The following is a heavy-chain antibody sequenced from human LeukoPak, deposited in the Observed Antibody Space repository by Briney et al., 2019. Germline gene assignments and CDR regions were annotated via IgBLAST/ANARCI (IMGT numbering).Heavy chain of an antibody. J-gene: IGHJ5*02. Sequence: SETLSLTCTVSGGSISTNDYYWGWIRQPPEQRLEWIGSIYYNGDTYYNPSLKSRVTISVDTSKNRFSLKVASVTAADTAVYYCAKTRSTSRQPNWFDPWGQGTLVTVSS. D-gene: IGHD2-2*01. V-gene: IGHV4-39*07. CDR1: GGSISTNDYY. CDR2: IYYNGDT. CDR3: AKTRSTSRQPNWFDP.